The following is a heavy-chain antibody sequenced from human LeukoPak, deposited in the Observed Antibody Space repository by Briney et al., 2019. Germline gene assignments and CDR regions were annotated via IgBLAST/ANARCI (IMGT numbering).Heavy chain of an antibody. D-gene: IGHD1-26*01. J-gene: IGHJ4*02. CDR2: IHFDETNT. CDR3: AKDLKGRTPGGIVGATTPFDYFDY. V-gene: IGHV3-30*02. CDR1: GFTFNSYG. Sequence: GGSLRLPCAASGFTFNSYGMHWVRQAPGKGLEWVAFIHFDETNTYYAESVKGRFTISRDNSKNTLYLQMNSLRAEDTAVYYCAKDLKGRTPGGIVGATTPFDYFDYWGQGTLVTVSS.